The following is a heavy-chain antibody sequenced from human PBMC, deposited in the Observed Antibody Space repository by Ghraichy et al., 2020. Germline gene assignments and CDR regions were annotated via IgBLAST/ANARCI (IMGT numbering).Heavy chain of an antibody. CDR2: IYTSGST. Sequence: SETLSLTCTVSGGSISSHYWSWIRQPAGKGLEWIGRIYTSGSTKYNPSLKSRVTMSLDTSKNQFSLKLSSVTAADTAVYYCAGERRFYDSSGYDDNWFDPWGQGTLVTVSS. CDR1: GGSISSHY. D-gene: IGHD3-22*01. J-gene: IGHJ5*02. V-gene: IGHV4-4*07. CDR3: AGERRFYDSSGYDDNWFDP.